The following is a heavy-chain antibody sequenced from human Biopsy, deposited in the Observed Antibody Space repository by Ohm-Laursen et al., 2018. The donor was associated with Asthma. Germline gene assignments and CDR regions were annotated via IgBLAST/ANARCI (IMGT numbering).Heavy chain of an antibody. CDR3: ATDLWNPQKDYDY. CDR1: GVSLRNYGLSGYG. V-gene: IGHV1-24*01. J-gene: IGHJ4*02. Sequence: GASVKVSCKASGVSLRNYGLSGYGFSWLRQAPGKGLEWMGGFDIEDGEASYAQKFKGRVTLTEDPSTDTVYMEVSSLRSDDTAVYYCATDLWNPQKDYDYWGQGTLVTVSS. CDR2: FDIEDGEA. D-gene: IGHD1-1*01.